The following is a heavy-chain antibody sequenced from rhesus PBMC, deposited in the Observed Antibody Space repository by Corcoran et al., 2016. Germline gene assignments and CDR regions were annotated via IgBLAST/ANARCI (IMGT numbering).Heavy chain of an antibody. CDR2: FDPVQGKI. V-gene: IGHV1-156*01. J-gene: IGHJ4*01. D-gene: IGHD3-34*01. CDR1: GYTFTGLS. CDR3: ATPVSWGAAFDY. Sequence: EVQLVQSGAEVKKPGASVKVSCKVSGYTFTGLSMHWVRQAPGKGLEWMGGFDPVQGKIRHAEKFQVRVTMTEDTSTDTAYMELSSLRSEDTAVYYCATPVSWGAAFDYWGQGVLVTVSS.